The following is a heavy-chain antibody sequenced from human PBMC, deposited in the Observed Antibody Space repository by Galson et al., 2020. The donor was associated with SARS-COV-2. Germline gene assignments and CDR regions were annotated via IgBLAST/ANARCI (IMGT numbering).Heavy chain of an antibody. V-gene: IGHV3-23*01. Sequence: GESLKISCAVSGFAFSRSAMSWVRQAPGKGLEWVSAISGSGADTYYADSVKGRFTISRDNSKHTLYLQMNSLRVEDTGVYYCAKEGYSSSWSQSGWFDPWGQGTLVTVSS. CDR3: AKEGYSSSWSQSGWFDP. CDR2: ISGSGADT. D-gene: IGHD6-13*01. J-gene: IGHJ5*02. CDR1: GFAFSRSA.